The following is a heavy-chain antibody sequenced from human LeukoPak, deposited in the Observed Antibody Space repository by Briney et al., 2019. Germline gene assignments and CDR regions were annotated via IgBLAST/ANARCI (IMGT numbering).Heavy chain of an antibody. J-gene: IGHJ5*02. Sequence: GGSLRLSCETSGFTLKNYWMSWLRRAPGKGLEWVSRSKYDGSTAMYAESVKGRFTISRDKARGTLYLQMNSLRVDDTAVYYCAKSDWFDPCGRGILVTVSS. CDR2: SKYDGSTA. CDR3: AKSDWFDP. CDR1: GFTLKNYW. V-gene: IGHV3-74*03.